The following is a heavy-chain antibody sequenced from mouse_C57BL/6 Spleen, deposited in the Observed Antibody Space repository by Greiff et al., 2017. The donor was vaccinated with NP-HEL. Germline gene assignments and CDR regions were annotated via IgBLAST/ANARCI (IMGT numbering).Heavy chain of an antibody. D-gene: IGHD4-1*01. V-gene: IGHV5-4*01. CDR2: ISDGGSYT. CDR3: ARNWEGAMDY. Sequence: VQLKESGGGLVKPGGSLKLSCAASGFTFSSYAMSWVRQTPEKRLEWVATISDGGSYTYYPDNVKGRFTISRDNAKNNLYLQMSHLKSEDTAMYYCARNWEGAMDYWGQGTSVTVSS. J-gene: IGHJ4*01. CDR1: GFTFSSYA.